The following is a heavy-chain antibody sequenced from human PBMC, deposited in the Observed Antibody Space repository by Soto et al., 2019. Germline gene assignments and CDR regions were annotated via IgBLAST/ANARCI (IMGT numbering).Heavy chain of an antibody. Sequence: GGSLRLSCAASGFTFSSYEMNWVRQAPGKGLEWVSYVTSSGSSTYYTASVKGRFTISRDNAKNSLYLQMNSLRAEDTAVYYCARDKVTTLPGNTTGMDVWGQGTTVTVSS. CDR3: ARDKVTTLPGNTTGMDV. CDR1: GFTFSSYE. J-gene: IGHJ6*02. CDR2: VTSSGSST. V-gene: IGHV3-48*03. D-gene: IGHD1-1*01.